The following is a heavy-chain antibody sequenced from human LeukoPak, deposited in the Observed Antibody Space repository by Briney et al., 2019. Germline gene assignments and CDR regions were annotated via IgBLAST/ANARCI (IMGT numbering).Heavy chain of an antibody. CDR1: GGSISSSSYY. Sequence: PSETLSLTCTVSGGSISSSSYYWGWIRQPPGKGLEWIGSIYYSGSTYYNPSLKSRVTISVDTSKNQFSLKLSSVTAADTAVYYCARQGSSGDYWGQGTLVTVSS. D-gene: IGHD6-13*01. J-gene: IGHJ4*02. CDR2: IYYSGST. CDR3: ARQGSSGDY. V-gene: IGHV4-39*01.